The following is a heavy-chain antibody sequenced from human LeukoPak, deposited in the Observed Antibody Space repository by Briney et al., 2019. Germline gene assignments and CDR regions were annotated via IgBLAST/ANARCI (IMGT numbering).Heavy chain of an antibody. CDR1: GGSITSNYYY. CDR3: ASHQSLVAPFDT. J-gene: IGHJ3*02. Sequence: SETLSLTCAVSGGSITSNYYYWGWVRQPPGKGLEWIGSIYYTWSIYYNPSLKSRLTISLDTSRNEFSVKLGSVAAADTAVYFCASHQSLVAPFDTWGQGTVVTVSS. D-gene: IGHD2-15*01. CDR2: IYYTWSI. V-gene: IGHV4-39*01.